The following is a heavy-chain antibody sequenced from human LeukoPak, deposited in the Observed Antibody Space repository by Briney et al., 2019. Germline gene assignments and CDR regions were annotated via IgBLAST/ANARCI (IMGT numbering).Heavy chain of an antibody. J-gene: IGHJ3*02. CDR3: ARTEAAAAPKGDAFDI. Sequence: GSLRLSCAASGFTFSSYWMIWVRQAPGKGLEWIGETNHSGSTNYNPSLKSRVTISVDTSKNQFSLKLSSVTAADTAVYYCARTEAAAAPKGDAFDIWGQGTMVTVSS. D-gene: IGHD6-13*01. V-gene: IGHV4-34*01. CDR2: TNHSGST. CDR1: GFTFSSYW.